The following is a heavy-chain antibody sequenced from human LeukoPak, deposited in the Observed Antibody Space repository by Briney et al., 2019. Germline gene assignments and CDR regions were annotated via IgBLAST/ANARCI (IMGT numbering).Heavy chain of an antibody. V-gene: IGHV4-34*01. CDR3: ARDRVVGETDY. J-gene: IGHJ4*02. CDR2: INHSGST. D-gene: IGHD4-17*01. CDR1: GGSFSGYF. Sequence: SETPSLTCAVYGGSFSGYFWTWIRQPPGKGLEWIGEINHSGSTNYNPSLKSRVTISVDTSKNQFSLKLSSVTAADTAVYYCARDRVVGETDYWGQGTLVTVSS.